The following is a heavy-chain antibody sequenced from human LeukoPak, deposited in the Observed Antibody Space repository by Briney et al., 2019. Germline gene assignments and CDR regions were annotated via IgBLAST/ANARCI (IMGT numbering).Heavy chain of an antibody. J-gene: IGHJ4*02. CDR1: GGSISSWGYY. V-gene: IGHV4-31*03. D-gene: IGHD3/OR15-3a*01. CDR3: VRIGVRSVIIFGLFDH. Sequence: SETLSLTCTVSGGSISSWGYYWSWIRQHPGKGLEWIGYIYYSGSTYYNPSLKSRVTISVDTSKNQFSLKLSSVTARDTDVYYCVRIGVRSVIIFGLFDHWGQGIRVTVSS. CDR2: IYYSGST.